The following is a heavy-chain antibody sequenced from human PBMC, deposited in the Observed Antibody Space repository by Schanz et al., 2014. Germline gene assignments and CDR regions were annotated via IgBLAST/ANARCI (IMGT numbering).Heavy chain of an antibody. V-gene: IGHV4-31*03. CDR1: GGSVSSGGDY. CDR2: ISYSGST. CDR3: ARDTTWRLDL. D-gene: IGHD1-1*01. J-gene: IGHJ2*01. Sequence: QVQLQESGPGLVKPSQTLSLTCTVSGGSVSSGGDYWSWIRQHPGKGLEWIGFISYSGSTYYNPSLKSRVPRSLDTSKTQCSLTLTSLTAADTAVYYCARDTTWRLDLWGRGTLVTVSS.